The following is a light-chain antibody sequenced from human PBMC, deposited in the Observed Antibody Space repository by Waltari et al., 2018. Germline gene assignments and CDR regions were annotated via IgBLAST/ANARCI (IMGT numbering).Light chain of an antibody. CDR2: AAS. Sequence: IQLTQSPSSLSASVGDRVTITCRVSQGINSYLAWYQQKPGKAPKLLIYAASTLQSGVPSRFSGSGSGTEFTLTISSLQPEDFATYYCQQLNSYQWTFGQGTKVEIK. J-gene: IGKJ1*01. CDR1: QGINSY. V-gene: IGKV1-9*01. CDR3: QQLNSYQWT.